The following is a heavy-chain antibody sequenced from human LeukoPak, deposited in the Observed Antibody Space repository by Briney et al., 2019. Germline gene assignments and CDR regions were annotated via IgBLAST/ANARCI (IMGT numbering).Heavy chain of an antibody. Sequence: SETLSLTCGVSGGSFSGHYWTWIRQPPGKGLEWIGQSNHRGSSHYNPSLRSRVTISADTSRGQFSLKLSSVTAADTAVYYCASGEAAAGGYVDYWGQGILVIVSS. CDR2: SNHRGSS. V-gene: IGHV4-34*01. CDR1: GGSFSGHY. D-gene: IGHD6-13*01. J-gene: IGHJ4*02. CDR3: ASGEAAAGGYVDY.